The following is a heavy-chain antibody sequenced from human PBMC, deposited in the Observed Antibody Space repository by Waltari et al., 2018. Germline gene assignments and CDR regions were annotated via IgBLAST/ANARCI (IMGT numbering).Heavy chain of an antibody. D-gene: IGHD3-16*01. V-gene: IGHV4-34*01. CDR1: GGSLSGSF. J-gene: IGHJ3*01. Sequence: QVQLQQWGAGLLRPSETLSLTCAVTGGSLSGSFWRWFRQAPGKGLEWIAEINYGGSANANPSLESRVTISVDTAKNQIFLKMNSVTAADTGLYYCAKQLVDVWDGLGGFDVWGQGTMITVSS. CDR3: AKQLVDVWDGLGGFDV. CDR2: INYGGSA.